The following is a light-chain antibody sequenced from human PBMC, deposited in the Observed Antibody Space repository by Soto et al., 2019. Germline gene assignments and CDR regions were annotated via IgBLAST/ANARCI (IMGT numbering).Light chain of an antibody. Sequence: EIVLTQSPGTLSLSPGERATLSCRASQSVSSSYLAWYQQKPGQAPRLLIYAASSRATGIPDRFSGGGSGTDFTLTISRLESEDFAVYYCQQCGSSPWTFGQGTKVDIK. V-gene: IGKV3-20*01. CDR1: QSVSSSY. J-gene: IGKJ1*01. CDR3: QQCGSSPWT. CDR2: AAS.